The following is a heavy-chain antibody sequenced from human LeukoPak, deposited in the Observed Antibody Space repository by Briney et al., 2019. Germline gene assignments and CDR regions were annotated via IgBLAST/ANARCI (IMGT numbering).Heavy chain of an antibody. Sequence: SETLSLTCTVSGGSISSSSYYWGWIRQPPGKGLEWIGSIYYSGSTYYNPSLKSRVTISVDTSKNQFSLKLSSVTAADTAVYYCARAGEHWFDPWGQGTLVTVSS. V-gene: IGHV4-39*07. D-gene: IGHD7-27*01. CDR1: GGSISSSSYY. CDR3: ARAGEHWFDP. J-gene: IGHJ5*02. CDR2: IYYSGST.